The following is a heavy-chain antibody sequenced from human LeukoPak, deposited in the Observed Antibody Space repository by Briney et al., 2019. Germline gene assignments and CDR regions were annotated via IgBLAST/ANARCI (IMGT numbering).Heavy chain of an antibody. J-gene: IGHJ4*02. D-gene: IGHD3-10*01. CDR2: ISYDGSNK. CDR1: GFTFSSYA. Sequence: GSLRLSRAASGFTFSSYAMHWVRQAPGKGLEWVAVISYDGSNKYYADSVKGRFTISRDNSKNTLYLQMNSLRAEDTAVYYCAREEVWFGEYYFDYWGQGTLVTVSS. CDR3: AREEVWFGEYYFDY. V-gene: IGHV3-30-3*01.